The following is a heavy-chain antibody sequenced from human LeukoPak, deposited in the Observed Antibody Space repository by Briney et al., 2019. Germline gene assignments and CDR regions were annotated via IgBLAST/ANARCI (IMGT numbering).Heavy chain of an antibody. J-gene: IGHJ4*02. V-gene: IGHV3-23*01. D-gene: IGHD3-22*01. Sequence: GGSLTLSCAASGFTFSSYAMSWVRQAPGKGREWVSSISGCGGSTYYADSVKGRFSISRGNSKSTLYLQMNSLRAEDTAVYYCAKGRSMIVATTVAYWGQGTLVTVSS. CDR3: AKGRSMIVATTVAY. CDR2: ISGCGGST. CDR1: GFTFSSYA.